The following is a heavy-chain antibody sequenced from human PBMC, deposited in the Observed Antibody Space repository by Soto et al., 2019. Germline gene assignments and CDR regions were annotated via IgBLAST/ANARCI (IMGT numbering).Heavy chain of an antibody. J-gene: IGHJ4*02. Sequence: KPGGSLRLSCTASGFTFGDYAMSWFRQAPGKGLEWVGFIRSKAYGGTTEYAASVKGRFTISRDDSKSIAYLQMNSLKTEDTAVYYCTRGWGAYYYGSGSPSPTDYWGQGTLVTVS. CDR1: GFTFGDYA. CDR2: IRSKAYGGTT. D-gene: IGHD3-10*01. V-gene: IGHV3-49*05. CDR3: TRGWGAYYYGSGSPSPTDY.